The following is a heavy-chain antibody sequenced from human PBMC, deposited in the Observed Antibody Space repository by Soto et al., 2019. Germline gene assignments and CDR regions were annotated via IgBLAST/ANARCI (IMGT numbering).Heavy chain of an antibody. V-gene: IGHV3-53*01. CDR3: VQTTGWPGFDF. CDR1: GFTVSSKY. J-gene: IGHJ4*01. D-gene: IGHD6-19*01. CDR2: IYGGGTT. Sequence: EVQLVESGGGLIQPGGSLRLPCAASGFTVSSKYMTWVRQAPGKGLEWVSVIYGGGTTYYADSVKGRFTISRDNSKNTLYLQMNSLRAEDTAVYYCVQTTGWPGFDFWGHGTLVTVSS.